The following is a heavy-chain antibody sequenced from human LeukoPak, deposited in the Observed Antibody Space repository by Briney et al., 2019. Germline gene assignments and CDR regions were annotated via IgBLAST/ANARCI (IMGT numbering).Heavy chain of an antibody. D-gene: IGHD6-6*01. V-gene: IGHV1-46*01. CDR2: INPSGGST. J-gene: IGHJ3*02. CDR3: ARKSIAARPVFAAFDI. Sequence: GASVKVSCKASGYTFTGYYMHWVRQAPGQGLEWMGIINPSGGSTSYAQKFQGRVTMTRDTSTSTVYMELSSLRSEDTAVYYCARKSIAARPVFAAFDIWGQGTTVTVSS. CDR1: GYTFTGYY.